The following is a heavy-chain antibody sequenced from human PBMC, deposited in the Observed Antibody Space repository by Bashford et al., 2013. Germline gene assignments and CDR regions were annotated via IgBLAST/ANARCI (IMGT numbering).Heavy chain of an antibody. J-gene: IGHJ4*02. CDR2: ISDDGHSK. V-gene: IGHV3-30*18. D-gene: IGHD3-9*01. Sequence: LRLSCVVSGFTFKNYVMHWVRQAPGKGLEWVTVISDDGHSKHYADAVKGRFTISRENSKNTLYLQMNSLRPEDTAFYYCAKGGRDILTGYISARGDRGYSPFDNWGQGTLVTSPQ. CDR1: GFTFKNYV. CDR3: AKGGRDILTGYISARGDRGYSPFDN.